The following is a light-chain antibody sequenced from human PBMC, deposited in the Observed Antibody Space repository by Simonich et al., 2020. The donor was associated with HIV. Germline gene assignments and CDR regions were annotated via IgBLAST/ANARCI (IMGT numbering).Light chain of an antibody. J-gene: IGLJ3*02. Sequence: QSALTQPASVSGSPGQSITISCTGTSSDVGSYNLVSWYQQHPGKAPKLIIYEGTKRPSGVSNRFSGSKSGNTASLTISGLQAEDEADYYCCSYAGSYTSWVFGGGTKLTVL. CDR2: EGT. CDR3: CSYAGSYTSWV. V-gene: IGLV2-23*01. CDR1: SSDVGSYNL.